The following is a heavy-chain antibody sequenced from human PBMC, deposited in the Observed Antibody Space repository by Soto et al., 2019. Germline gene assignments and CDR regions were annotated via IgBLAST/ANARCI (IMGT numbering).Heavy chain of an antibody. D-gene: IGHD6-13*01. CDR3: ARAAAGDY. Sequence: SETLSLTCSVSGGSISNYYWGWIRQPPGKGLEWIGYVYYTGTTHFNPSLKSRLSMSVDTSKNQFSLKLTSVTSADTAVYYCARAAAGDYWGQGTLGIVSS. CDR2: VYYTGTT. V-gene: IGHV4-59*01. CDR1: GGSISNYY. J-gene: IGHJ4*02.